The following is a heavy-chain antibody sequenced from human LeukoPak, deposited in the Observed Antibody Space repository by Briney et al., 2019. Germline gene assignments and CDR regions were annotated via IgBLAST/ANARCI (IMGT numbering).Heavy chain of an antibody. CDR2: ISWNSGSI. Sequence: GRSLRLSCAASGFTSDDYAMHWVRQAPGKGLEWVAGISWNSGSIGYADSVKGRFTISRDNAKNSLYLQMNSLRAEDTALYYCAKDIWQQLVPGGWFDPWGQGTLVTVSS. CDR1: GFTSDDYA. V-gene: IGHV3-9*02. CDR3: AKDIWQQLVPGGWFDP. D-gene: IGHD6-13*01. J-gene: IGHJ5*02.